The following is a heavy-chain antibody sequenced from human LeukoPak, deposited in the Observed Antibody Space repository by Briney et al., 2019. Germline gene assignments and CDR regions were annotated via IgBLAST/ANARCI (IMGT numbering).Heavy chain of an antibody. V-gene: IGHV4-31*03. CDR2: IYYSGST. Sequence: SQTLSLTCTVSGGSLSSGGYYWSWLRQHPGKGLEWIGYIYYSGSTYYNPSLKSRVTISVDTSKNQFSLKLSSVTAADTAVYYCARGDSVRGDYGDYNLLSFDPWGQGTLVTVSS. J-gene: IGHJ5*02. CDR3: ARGDSVRGDYGDYNLLSFDP. D-gene: IGHD4-17*01. CDR1: GGSLSSGGYY.